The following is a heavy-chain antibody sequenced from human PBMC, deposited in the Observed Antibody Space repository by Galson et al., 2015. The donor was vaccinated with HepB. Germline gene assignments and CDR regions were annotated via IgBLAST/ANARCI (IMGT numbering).Heavy chain of an antibody. Sequence: SLRLSCAASGFTFSGYAMHWVRQAPGKGLEWVTVISYDGINKYYADPVKGRFTTSRDNTKNTLSLQMNSLRAEDTAMYYCARDRTYYYGNSGYYGNDAFDIWGQGTMVTVSS. CDR2: ISYDGINK. J-gene: IGHJ3*02. D-gene: IGHD3-22*01. CDR1: GFTFSGYA. V-gene: IGHV3-30-3*01. CDR3: ARDRTYYYGNSGYYGNDAFDI.